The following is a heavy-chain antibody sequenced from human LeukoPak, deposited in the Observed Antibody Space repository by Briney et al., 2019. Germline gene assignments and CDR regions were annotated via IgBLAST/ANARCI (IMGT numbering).Heavy chain of an antibody. CDR3: ARARGGAYDAFDY. V-gene: IGHV4-59*01. Sequence: NPSETLSLTCTVSGGSISSYYWSWIRQPPGKGLEWIGYIYYSGSTNYNPSLKSRVTISVDTSKNQFSLKLSSVTAAETAVYYCARARGGAYDAFDYWGQGTLVTVSS. CDR1: GGSISSYY. J-gene: IGHJ4*02. D-gene: IGHD3-10*01. CDR2: IYYSGST.